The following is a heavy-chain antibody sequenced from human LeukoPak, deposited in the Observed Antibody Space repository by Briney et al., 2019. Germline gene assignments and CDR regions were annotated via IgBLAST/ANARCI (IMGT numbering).Heavy chain of an antibody. CDR1: GFTFSSYG. J-gene: IGHJ5*02. CDR2: ISGSGGST. CDR3: AIYGSGSYYTWFDP. D-gene: IGHD3-10*01. V-gene: IGHV3-23*01. Sequence: LSGGSLRLSCAASGFTFSSYGMSWVRQAPGKGLEWVSAISGSGGSTYYADSVKGRFTISRDNSKNTLYLQMNSLRAEDTAVYYCAIYGSGSYYTWFDPWGQGTLVTVSS.